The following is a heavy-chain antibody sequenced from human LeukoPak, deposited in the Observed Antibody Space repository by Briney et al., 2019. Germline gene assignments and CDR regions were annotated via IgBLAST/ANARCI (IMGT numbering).Heavy chain of an antibody. CDR2: IYYSGST. V-gene: IGHV4-39*01. J-gene: IGHJ5*02. CDR1: GGSISSSSYY. Sequence: PSETLSLTCTVSGGSISSSSYYWGWIRQPPGKGLEWIGRIYYSGSTYYNPSLKTPVTISVDTSKNQFSLKLSSVTAADTAVYYCARLADITMVRGVGWFDPWGQGTLVTVSS. CDR3: ARLADITMVRGVGWFDP. D-gene: IGHD3-10*01.